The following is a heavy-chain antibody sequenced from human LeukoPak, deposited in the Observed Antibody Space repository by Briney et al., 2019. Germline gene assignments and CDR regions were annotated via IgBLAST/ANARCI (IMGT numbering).Heavy chain of an antibody. D-gene: IGHD1-26*01. J-gene: IGHJ3*02. CDR3: ASAYSGSSSDAFDI. CDR2: IYYSGST. CDR1: GGSISSYY. V-gene: IGHV4-59*08. Sequence: SETLSLTCTVSGGSISSYYWSWIRQPPGKGLEWVGYIYYSGSTNYNPSLKSRVTISVDTSKNQFSLKLSSVTAADTAVYYCASAYSGSSSDAFDIWGQGTMVTVSS.